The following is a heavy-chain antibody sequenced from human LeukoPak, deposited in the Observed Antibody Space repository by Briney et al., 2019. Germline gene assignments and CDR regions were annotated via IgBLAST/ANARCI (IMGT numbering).Heavy chain of an antibody. J-gene: IGHJ4*02. D-gene: IGHD2-2*02. Sequence: PSETLSLTCAVYGGSFSGYYWSWIRQPPGKGLEWIGEINHSGSTNYNPSLKSRVTISVDTSKNQFSLKLSSVTAADTAAYYCARGLYPRYFDYWGQGTLVTVSS. V-gene: IGHV4-34*01. CDR1: GGSFSGYY. CDR2: INHSGST. CDR3: ARGLYPRYFDY.